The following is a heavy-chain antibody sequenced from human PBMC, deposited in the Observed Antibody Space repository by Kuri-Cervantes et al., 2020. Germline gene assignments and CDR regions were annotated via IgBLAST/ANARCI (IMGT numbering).Heavy chain of an antibody. V-gene: IGHV3-30*03. CDR1: GFTFSNYG. CDR3: ARDLDRELFDYMDV. J-gene: IGHJ6*03. Sequence: GESLKISCAASGFTFSNYGMHWVRQAPDKGLEWVAVISYDESNIYYADSVKGRFTISRDNSENTLYLQMNSLRAEDTAVYYCARDLDRELFDYMDVWGKGTTVTVSS. D-gene: IGHD3-10*01. CDR2: ISYDESNI.